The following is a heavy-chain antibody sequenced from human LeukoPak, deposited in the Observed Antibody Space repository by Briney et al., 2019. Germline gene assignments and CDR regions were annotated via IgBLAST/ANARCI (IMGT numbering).Heavy chain of an antibody. CDR2: LNPNSGVT. CDR1: GYTFTSYG. V-gene: IGHV1-2*02. J-gene: IGHJ5*02. CDR3: ARSRMTTIGWFDP. Sequence: GASVKVSCKASGYTFTSYGISWVRQAPGQGLEWMGWLNPNSGVTNYAQTFQGRVTMTRDTSMRTAYMELSRLRSDDTAVYYCARSRMTTIGWFDPWGQGTLVTVAS. D-gene: IGHD4-17*01.